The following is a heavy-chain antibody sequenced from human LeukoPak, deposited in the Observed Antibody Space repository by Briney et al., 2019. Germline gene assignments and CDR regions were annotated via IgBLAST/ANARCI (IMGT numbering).Heavy chain of an antibody. D-gene: IGHD2-2*01. CDR2: ISGSGGST. CDR3: AREGCSSTSCYGIDY. CDR1: ASTFTTNS. Sequence: GGSLSPSCPPSASTFTTNSMSWVSQAPRKWLEWHSSISGSGGSTYYADSVKGRFTTSRDNSKNTLYLQMNSLRAEDTAVYYCAREGCSSTSCYGIDYWGQGTLVTVSS. V-gene: IGHV3-23*01. J-gene: IGHJ4*02.